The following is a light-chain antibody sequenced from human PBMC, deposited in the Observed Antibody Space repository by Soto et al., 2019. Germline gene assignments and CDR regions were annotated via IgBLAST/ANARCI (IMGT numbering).Light chain of an antibody. J-gene: IGKJ1*01. V-gene: IGKV3-20*01. CDR2: GAS. CDR1: QSVSSHS. Sequence: EIVLTQSPGTLSLSPGERATLSCRASQSVSSHSLAWHQQKPGQAPRLLIYGASNRATGIPDRFSGSGSGTDVTLTISRLEPEDFAVYYCQQYGASPRTFGQGTKVEIK. CDR3: QQYGASPRT.